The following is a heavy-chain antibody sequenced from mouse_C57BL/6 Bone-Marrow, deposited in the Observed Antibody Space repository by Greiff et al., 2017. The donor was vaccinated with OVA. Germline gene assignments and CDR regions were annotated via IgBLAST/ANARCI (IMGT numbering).Heavy chain of an antibody. V-gene: IGHV1-66*01. J-gene: IGHJ2*01. CDR2: IYPGSGNT. Sequence: VQLQQSGPELVKPGASVKISCKASGYSFTSYYIHWVKQRPGQGLEWIGWIYPGSGNTKYNEKFKGKATLTADTSSSTAYMQLSSLTSEDSAVYYCAREGGYDGYYVDYWGQGTTLTVSS. CDR3: AREGGYDGYYVDY. D-gene: IGHD2-3*01. CDR1: GYSFTSYY.